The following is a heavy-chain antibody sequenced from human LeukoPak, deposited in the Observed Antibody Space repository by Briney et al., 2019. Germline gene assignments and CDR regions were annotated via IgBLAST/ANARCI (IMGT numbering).Heavy chain of an antibody. CDR2: ISYDGSNK. J-gene: IGHJ4*02. D-gene: IGHD3-9*01. CDR1: GFTFSSYA. V-gene: IGHV3-30-3*02. CDR3: AKCRSNYDILTGYLPFDY. Sequence: GGSLRLSCAASGFTFSSYAMHWVRQAPGKGLEWVAVISYDGSNKYYADSVKGRFTISRDNSKNTLYLQMNSLRAEDTAVYYCAKCRSNYDILTGYLPFDYWGQGTLVTVSS.